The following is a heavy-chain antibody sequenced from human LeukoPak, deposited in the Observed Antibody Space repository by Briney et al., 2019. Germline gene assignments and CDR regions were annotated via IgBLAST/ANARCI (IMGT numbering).Heavy chain of an antibody. J-gene: IGHJ4*02. V-gene: IGHV6-1*01. CDR1: GDTVSNKRSA. Sequence: SQTLSLTCAISGDTVSNKRSAWNWIRQSPSRGLEWLGRTYYRSKWYKDYAVAVKSRITINPDTSKNQFSLQLNSVSPEDTAVYYCARVNSWTEEPDTGFDYCGQRILVTVSS. CDR2: TYYRSKWYK. CDR3: ARVNSWTEEPDTGFDY. D-gene: IGHD1-14*01.